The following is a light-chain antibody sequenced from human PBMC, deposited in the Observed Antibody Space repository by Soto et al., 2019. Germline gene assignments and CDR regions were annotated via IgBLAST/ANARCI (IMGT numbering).Light chain of an antibody. CDR2: GAS. Sequence: EIVLTQSPGTLSLSPGERATLSCRASQSVTSSRLAWYQQKPGQAPRLLIYGASSSAAGIPDRFSGSGSGTDFTLAIRGLEAEDFAVDYCQQYGGSLVTFGPGTKVDIK. J-gene: IGKJ3*01. V-gene: IGKV3-20*01. CDR1: QSVTSSR. CDR3: QQYGGSLVT.